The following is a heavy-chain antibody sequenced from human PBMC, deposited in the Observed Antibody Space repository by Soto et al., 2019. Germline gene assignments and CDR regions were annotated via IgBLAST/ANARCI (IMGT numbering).Heavy chain of an antibody. V-gene: IGHV1-18*01. CDR1: GYTFTSYG. CDR3: ASAHARYDTSDAFDS. D-gene: IGHD3-9*01. CDR2: ISAYNGNT. J-gene: IGHJ3*02. Sequence: QVQLVQSGAEVKKPGASVKVSCKASGYTFTSYGISWVRQAPGQGLEWMGWISAYNGNTNYAQKLQGRVTMTTDQSTSTAYMELRSLRSDDTAVYYCASAHARYDTSDAFDSWGQGTMVTVSS.